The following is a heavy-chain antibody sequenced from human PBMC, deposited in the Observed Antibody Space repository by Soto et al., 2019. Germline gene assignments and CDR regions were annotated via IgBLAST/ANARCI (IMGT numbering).Heavy chain of an antibody. CDR3: ARSTVRHAFDI. Sequence: PSETLSLTCTVSGDSSSSHYWNWIRQPPGKGLEWIGHIYDNGNTNYNPSLRTRVTISLDTSKRQFSLRLTSVTAADTAIYFCARSTVRHAFDIWGQGTVVTVSS. D-gene: IGHD4-4*01. J-gene: IGHJ3*02. CDR1: GDSSSSHY. CDR2: IYDNGNT. V-gene: IGHV4-59*11.